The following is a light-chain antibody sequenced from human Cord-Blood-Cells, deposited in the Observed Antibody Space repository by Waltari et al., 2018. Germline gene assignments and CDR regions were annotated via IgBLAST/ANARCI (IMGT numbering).Light chain of an antibody. CDR2: CAS. CDR1: ESVLYSSNNKSY. Sequence: DIVMTKSPDYLAVSLGERARINCKCSESVLYSSNNKSYLARYQQKPGQHPKLLMDCASTLKSGVPDRVSCSGSGTDFTLTISSLQAEDVAVYYCQQYYSTPPTFGQGTKLEIK. CDR3: QQYYSTPPT. J-gene: IGKJ1*01. V-gene: IGKV4-1*01.